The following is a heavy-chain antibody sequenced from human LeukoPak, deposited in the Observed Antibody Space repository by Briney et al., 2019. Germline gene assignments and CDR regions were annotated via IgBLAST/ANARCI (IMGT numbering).Heavy chain of an antibody. CDR3: ARDLLNTAMVPDY. CDR2: ISSSSSYI. J-gene: IGHJ4*02. D-gene: IGHD5-18*01. Sequence: PGGSLRLSCAASGFTFSSYSMNWVRQAPGKGLEWVSSISSSSSYIYYADSVKGRFTVSRDNAKNSLYLQMNSLRAEDTAVYYCARDLLNTAMVPDYWGQGTLVSVSS. V-gene: IGHV3-21*01. CDR1: GFTFSSYS.